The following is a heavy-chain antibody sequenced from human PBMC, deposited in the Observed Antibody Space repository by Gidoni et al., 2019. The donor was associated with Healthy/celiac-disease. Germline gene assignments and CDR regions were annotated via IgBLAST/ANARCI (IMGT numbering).Heavy chain of an antibody. V-gene: IGHV1-69*01. CDR2: IIPIDGTA. CDR1: GGPFSSYA. Sequence: QVQLVQSGAEVTKPGSSVTVSCKASGGPFSSYAISWVRQAPGQGLEWRGGIIPIDGTANYAQKVQGRVTITADESTSTAYMELSSLRSEDTAVYYCARVLFLEWQSGAFDIWGQGTMVTVSS. D-gene: IGHD3-3*01. J-gene: IGHJ3*02. CDR3: ARVLFLEWQSGAFDI.